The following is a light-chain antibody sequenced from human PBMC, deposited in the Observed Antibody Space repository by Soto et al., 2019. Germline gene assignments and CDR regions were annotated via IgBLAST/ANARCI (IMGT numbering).Light chain of an antibody. CDR1: QSVSSSY. CDR2: GAS. CDR3: QQYGSSPIT. V-gene: IGKV3-20*01. J-gene: IGKJ5*01. Sequence: ELVLTQSPGTLSLSPGARATLSCRASQSVSSSYLAWYQQKPGQAPRLLIYGASTRATGIPDRFSGDGSVTHFTLTISRLEAEDVVMYYGQQYGSSPITFGQGTRLEIK.